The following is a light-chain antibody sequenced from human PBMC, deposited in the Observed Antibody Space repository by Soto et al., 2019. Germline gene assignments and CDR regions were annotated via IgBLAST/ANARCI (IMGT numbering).Light chain of an antibody. J-gene: IGLJ1*01. CDR3: AAWDDSLSGYV. Sequence: VLTPPPSASGTPGQRVTTSCSGSSSNIGSNYVYWYQQLPGTAPKLLIYRNNHRPSGVPDRFSASKSGTSASLAISGLRSEDEADYYCAAWDDSLSGYVFGTGTKVTVL. CDR2: RNN. V-gene: IGLV1-47*01. CDR1: SSNIGSNY.